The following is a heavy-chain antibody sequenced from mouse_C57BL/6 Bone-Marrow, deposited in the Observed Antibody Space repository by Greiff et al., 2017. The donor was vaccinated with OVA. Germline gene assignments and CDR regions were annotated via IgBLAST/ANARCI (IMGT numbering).Heavy chain of an antibody. CDR3: ARGITTVVAEDYWYFDV. CDR2: IDPSDSYT. Sequence: QVQLQQPGAELVMPGASVKLSCKASGYTFTSYWMHWVKQRPGQGLEWIGEIDPSDSYTNYNQKFKGKSTLTVDKSSSTAYMQLSSLTSEDSAVYYCARGITTVVAEDYWYFDVWGTGTTVTVSS. J-gene: IGHJ1*03. V-gene: IGHV1-69*01. CDR1: GYTFTSYW. D-gene: IGHD1-1*01.